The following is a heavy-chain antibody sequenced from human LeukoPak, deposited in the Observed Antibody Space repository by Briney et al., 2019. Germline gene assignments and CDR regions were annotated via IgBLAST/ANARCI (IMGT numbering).Heavy chain of an antibody. Sequence: GGSLRLSCAASGFTFDDYGMSWVRQAPGKGLVWVSRINSDGSSTNYADSVKGRFTISRDNAKNTLYLQMNSLRAEDTAIYYCARNFDYWGQGTLVTVSS. V-gene: IGHV3-74*01. J-gene: IGHJ4*02. CDR2: INSDGSST. CDR3: ARNFDY. CDR1: GFTFDDYG.